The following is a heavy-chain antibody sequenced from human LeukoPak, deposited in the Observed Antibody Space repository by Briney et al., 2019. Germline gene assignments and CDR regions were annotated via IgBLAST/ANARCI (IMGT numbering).Heavy chain of an antibody. CDR1: GFTFSSYS. CDR2: NSSSSSYI. Sequence: GGSLRLSCAASGFTFSSYSMNWVRQAPGKGLEWVSSNSSSSSYIYYADSVKGRFTISRDNAKNSLYLQMNSLRAEDTAVYYCARGPWGGGDYYFDYWGQGTLVTVSS. CDR3: ARGPWGGGDYYFDY. J-gene: IGHJ4*02. D-gene: IGHD3-16*01. V-gene: IGHV3-21*01.